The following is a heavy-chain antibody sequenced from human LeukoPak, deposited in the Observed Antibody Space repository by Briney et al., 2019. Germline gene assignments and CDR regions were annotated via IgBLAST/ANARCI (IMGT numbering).Heavy chain of an antibody. CDR2: IDWNSGNI. D-gene: IGHD3-10*01. CDR1: GFTFDNYA. J-gene: IGHJ5*02. CDR3: ARDTRANYGSVNNWFDP. Sequence: GRSLRLACAASGFTFDNYAMHWVRQAPGKGLEWVSGIDWNSGNIRYADSMKGRFTISRDNAKNSLYLQINSLRSEDTALYYCARDTRANYGSVNNWFDPWGQGTLVTVSS. V-gene: IGHV3-9*01.